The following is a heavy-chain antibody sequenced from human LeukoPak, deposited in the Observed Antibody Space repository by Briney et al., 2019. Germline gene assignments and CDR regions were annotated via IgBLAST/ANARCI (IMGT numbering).Heavy chain of an antibody. V-gene: IGHV3-23*01. CDR1: GFIFNSYA. Sequence: GGSLRLSCAASGFIFNSYAMNWVRQAPGKGLEWVSAISGSGSGTYYADSVKGRFTISRDNSKNTLYLQMSSLRAEDTALYYCAQDRPIMHFDPWGQGTLVTVSS. CDR3: AQDRPIMHFDP. J-gene: IGHJ5*02. D-gene: IGHD2-8*01. CDR2: ISGSGSGT.